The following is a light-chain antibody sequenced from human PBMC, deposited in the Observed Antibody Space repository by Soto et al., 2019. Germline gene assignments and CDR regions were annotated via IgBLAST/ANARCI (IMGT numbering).Light chain of an antibody. V-gene: IGKV1-39*01. Sequence: DIQMTQSPSSLSASVGDRVTITCRASQTMTSYLNWYQQKPGKAPKLLIYAASSLQSGVPSRFSGSGSGTEFTLTISSLQPDDSATYYCQQYESYSWTFGQGTKVDNK. CDR2: AAS. J-gene: IGKJ1*01. CDR1: QTMTSY. CDR3: QQYESYSWT.